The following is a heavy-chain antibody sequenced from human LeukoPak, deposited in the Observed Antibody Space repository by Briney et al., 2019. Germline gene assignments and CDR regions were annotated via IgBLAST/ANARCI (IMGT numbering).Heavy chain of an antibody. Sequence: GGSLRLSCAASGFTFSGYSMNWVRQAPGKGLEWVSAISGSGGSTYYADSVKGRFTISRDNSKNTLYLQMNSLRAEDTAVYYCAKDGGPRFMVVWGQGTTVTVSS. J-gene: IGHJ6*02. CDR3: AKDGGPRFMVV. CDR2: ISGSGGST. CDR1: GFTFSGYS. D-gene: IGHD4-23*01. V-gene: IGHV3-23*01.